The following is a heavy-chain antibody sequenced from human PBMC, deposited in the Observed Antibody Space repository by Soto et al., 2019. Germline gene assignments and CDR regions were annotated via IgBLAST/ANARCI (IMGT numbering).Heavy chain of an antibody. CDR1: EGTFASYS. V-gene: IGHV1-69*06. D-gene: IGHD2-21*01. CDR2: IIPLMRTV. CDR3: ARDPVDLFGYLDV. J-gene: IGHJ6*02. Sequence: QEELVQSGAEVKKPGSSVNVSCRTSEGTFASYSITWLRQAPGQRLEWMGEIIPLMRTVNYAQKFQDRVTITGDRSTSTVYMALSSLRSDDTAXXXCARDPVDLFGYLDVWGQGTPVTVSS.